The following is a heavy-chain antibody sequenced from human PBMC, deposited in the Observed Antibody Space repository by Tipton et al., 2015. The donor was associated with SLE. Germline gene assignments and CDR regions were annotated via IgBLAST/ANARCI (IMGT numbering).Heavy chain of an antibody. CDR2: ISSNGVST. V-gene: IGHV3-64*02. Sequence: SLRLSCAASGFTLSSYAMHWVRQAPGKGLEYVSAISSNGVSTYYADSVKGRFTISRGISKNTLYLQMGSLRPEDMAIYYCAREIMGNCIDYWGQGMLVTVSS. D-gene: IGHD2-15*01. CDR1: GFTLSSYA. CDR3: AREIMGNCIDY. J-gene: IGHJ4*02.